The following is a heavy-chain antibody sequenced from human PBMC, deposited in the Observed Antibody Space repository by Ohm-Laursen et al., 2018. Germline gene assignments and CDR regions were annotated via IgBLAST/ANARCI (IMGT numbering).Heavy chain of an antibody. V-gene: IGHV3-30*18. D-gene: IGHD2-2*01. CDR1: GFPFSSYG. J-gene: IGHJ6*02. Sequence: SSLRLSCAASGFPFSSYGMHWVRQAPGKGLDWVAFISYDGNNKYYSDSVKGRFTISRDNSKNTLYLQMNSLTTEDTATYHCAKVGYCNTLSCYASYYYGMHVWGQGTTATVSS. CDR3: AKVGYCNTLSCYASYYYGMHV. CDR2: ISYDGNNK.